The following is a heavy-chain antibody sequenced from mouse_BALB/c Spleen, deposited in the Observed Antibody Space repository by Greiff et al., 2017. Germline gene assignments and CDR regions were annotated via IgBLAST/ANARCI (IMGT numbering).Heavy chain of an antibody. D-gene: IGHD2-10*01. CDR3: ARAYYGNLYWYFDV. CDR2: ISYSGST. J-gene: IGHJ1*01. V-gene: IGHV3-8*02. Sequence: EVQLVESGPSLVKPSQTLSLTCSVTGDSITSGYWNWIRKFPGNKLEYMGYISYSGSTYYNPSLKSRISITRDTSKNQYYLQLNSVTTEDTATYYCARAYYGNLYWYFDVWGAGTTVTVSS. CDR1: GDSITSGY.